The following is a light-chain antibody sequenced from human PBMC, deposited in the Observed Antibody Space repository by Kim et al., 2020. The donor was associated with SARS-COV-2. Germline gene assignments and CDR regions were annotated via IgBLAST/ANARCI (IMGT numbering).Light chain of an antibody. CDR3: QQLNSYPLT. CDR1: QGISSY. Sequence: DIQLTQSPSFLSASVGDRVTITCRASQGISSYLAWYQKKPGKAPKLLIYAASTLQSGVPSRFSGSGSGTEFTLTISSLQPEDFATYYCQQLNSYPLTFGGGTKLEIK. V-gene: IGKV1-9*01. CDR2: AAS. J-gene: IGKJ4*01.